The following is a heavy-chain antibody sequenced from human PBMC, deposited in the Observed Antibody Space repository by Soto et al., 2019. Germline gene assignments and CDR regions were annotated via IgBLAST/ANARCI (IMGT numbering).Heavy chain of an antibody. CDR1: WFSLSTSGEG. J-gene: IGHJ5*02. Sequence: SGPTLVNPTQTLTLACTFSWFSLSTSGEGVGWIRQPPGKALEWLALIYWDDDKRYSPSLKSRLTITKDTSKNQVVLTMTNMDPVDTATYYYAHRRSTYYYDSTFDPWGQGTLVTVSS. V-gene: IGHV2-5*02. CDR2: IYWDDDK. CDR3: AHRRSTYYYDSTFDP. D-gene: IGHD3-22*01.